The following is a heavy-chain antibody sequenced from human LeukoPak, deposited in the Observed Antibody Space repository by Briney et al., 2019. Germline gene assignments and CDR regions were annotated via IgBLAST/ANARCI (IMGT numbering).Heavy chain of an antibody. Sequence: PSETLSLTCTVSGGSICSYYWSWIRQPPGKGLEWIAYISDIGSINYNPSLKSRVTISLDTSKNQLSLKLRSVTAADTAVYYCAGHHPRNTVDFWGQGTLVTVSS. CDR1: GGSICSYY. J-gene: IGHJ4*02. V-gene: IGHV4-59*08. CDR2: ISDIGSI. D-gene: IGHD2/OR15-2a*01. CDR3: AGHHPRNTVDF.